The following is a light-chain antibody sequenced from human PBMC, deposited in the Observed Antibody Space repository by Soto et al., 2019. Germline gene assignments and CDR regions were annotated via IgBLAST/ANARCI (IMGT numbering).Light chain of an antibody. CDR2: LGS. CDR3: MQALQTPWT. CDR1: QSLLHSNGYNY. V-gene: IGKV2-28*01. J-gene: IGKJ1*01. Sequence: DIVQTQSPLYLPVTPGEPASISCRSSQSLLHSNGYNYLDWYLLKPGQSPQLLIYLGSNRASGVPDRFRGSGSGTDFTLEISRVEAEDLGVYYCMQALQTPWTFGQGTKVDIK.